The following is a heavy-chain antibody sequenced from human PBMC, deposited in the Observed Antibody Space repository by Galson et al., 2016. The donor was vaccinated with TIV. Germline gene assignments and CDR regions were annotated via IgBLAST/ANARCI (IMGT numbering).Heavy chain of an antibody. CDR3: ARQGYRYDSWGAGGLFDY. CDR1: GGTLNSYT. J-gene: IGHJ4*02. D-gene: IGHD5-18*01. CDR2: IIPIIGIG. Sequence: SVKVSCKASGGTLNSYTISWVRLAPGQGLEWMGRIIPIIGIGNSAKKFQGRVTITADISTSTVYMELSSLKAPDTAMYYCARQGYRYDSWGAGGLFDYWGQGTLVTVSS. V-gene: IGHV1-69*02.